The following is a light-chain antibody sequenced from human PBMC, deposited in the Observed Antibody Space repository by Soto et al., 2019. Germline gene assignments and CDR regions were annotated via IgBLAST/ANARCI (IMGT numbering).Light chain of an antibody. CDR1: TPNIGTNT. CDR3: ATWDDSLNVV. CDR2: SND. Sequence: QSVLTQSPSASGTPGQRAPTLGLGTTPNIGTNTVSWYQHVPGTAPKLLIYSNDQRPSAVPGRFSGSKSGTSASLAISGLLSEDEADYYCATWDDSLNVVFGGGTKLTVL. J-gene: IGLJ2*01. V-gene: IGLV1-44*01.